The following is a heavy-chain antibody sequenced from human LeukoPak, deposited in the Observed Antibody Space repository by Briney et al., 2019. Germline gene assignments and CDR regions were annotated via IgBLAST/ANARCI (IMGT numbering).Heavy chain of an antibody. CDR2: IKQDGSEK. J-gene: IGHJ4*02. V-gene: IGHV3-7*03. CDR3: ARVRSPRGYSYEVDY. Sequence: GGSLRLSCAASGFTFSSYWMSWVRQAPGKGLEWVANIKQDGSEKYYVDSVKGRFTISRDNAKNSLYLQMNSLRAEDTAVYYCARVRSPRGYSYEVDYWGQGTLVTVSS. CDR1: GFTFSSYW. D-gene: IGHD5-18*01.